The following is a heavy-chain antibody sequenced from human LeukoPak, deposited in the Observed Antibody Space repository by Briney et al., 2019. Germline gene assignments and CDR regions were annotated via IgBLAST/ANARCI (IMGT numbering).Heavy chain of an antibody. CDR3: ARDRLAFSSSWYPADY. J-gene: IGHJ4*02. CDR1: GFTFSAYW. CDR2: INDVGSDS. V-gene: IGHV3-74*01. D-gene: IGHD6-13*01. Sequence: GGPLRLSCAASGFTFSAYWMHWVRQAPGKGLVWVGRINDVGSDSTYVDSVKGRFTISRDNSKNTLSLQLNSLTADDTAVYYCARDRLAFSSSWYPADYWGQGTLVSVSS.